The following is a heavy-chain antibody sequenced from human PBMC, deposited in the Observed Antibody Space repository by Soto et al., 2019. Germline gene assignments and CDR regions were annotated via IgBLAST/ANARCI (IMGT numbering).Heavy chain of an antibody. CDR1: GSTHSSYA. CDR2: ISGSCGST. V-gene: IGHV3-23*01. J-gene: IGHJ5*02. D-gene: IGHD3-16*02. Sequence: GGSRRRSCSASGSTHSSYAMSWVRPAPRKGLEWVSAISGSCGSTYYSDSVKGRFTISRDNSKSTLYLQMNSLRSEDTAVYYCAKDYYDYVWGSYRLNWFDPWDQGTLVTVSS. CDR3: AKDYYDYVWGSYRLNWFDP.